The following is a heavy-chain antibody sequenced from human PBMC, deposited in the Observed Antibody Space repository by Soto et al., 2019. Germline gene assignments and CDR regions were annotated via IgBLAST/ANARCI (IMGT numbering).Heavy chain of an antibody. J-gene: IGHJ4*02. Sequence: QLQLQESGPGLVKPSETLSLTCTVSGGSISSSSYYWGWIRQPPGKGLEWIGSIYYSGCTYYNPSLHSGVTIPVDTSKNQSSLKLSPVTAADTAVYYCASLLPTVAGEFAYWGQGTLVTVSS. D-gene: IGHD6-19*01. CDR1: GGSISSSSYY. V-gene: IGHV4-39*01. CDR3: ASLLPTVAGEFAY. CDR2: IYYSGCT.